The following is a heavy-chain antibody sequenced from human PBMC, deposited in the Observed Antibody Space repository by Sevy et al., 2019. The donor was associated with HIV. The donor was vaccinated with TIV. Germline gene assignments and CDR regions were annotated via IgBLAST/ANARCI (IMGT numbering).Heavy chain of an antibody. CDR3: ARGTMVQGVINGMDV. D-gene: IGHD3-10*01. J-gene: IGHJ6*02. CDR2: IIPIFGTA. V-gene: IGHV1-69*13. Sequence: ASVKVSCKASGGTFSSYAISWVRQAPGQGLEWMGGIIPIFGTANYAQKFQGRVTITADESTSTAYMELSSLRSEDTAVYYCARGTMVQGVINGMDVWGQGTTVTVSS. CDR1: GGTFSSYA.